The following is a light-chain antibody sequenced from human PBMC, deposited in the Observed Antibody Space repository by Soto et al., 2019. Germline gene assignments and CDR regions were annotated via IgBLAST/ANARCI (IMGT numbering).Light chain of an antibody. V-gene: IGLV1-40*01. CDR3: QSFDTSLSGVV. CDR1: SSNIGAGYD. Sequence: QSVLTQPHSVSGAPGQRVTISCTGSSSNIGAGYDVHWYQQLPGTAPKLLIYDDNNRPSGVPDRFSGSKSGTSASLAITGLQAEDEADYYCQSFDTSLSGVVFGGGTKLTVL. CDR2: DDN. J-gene: IGLJ3*02.